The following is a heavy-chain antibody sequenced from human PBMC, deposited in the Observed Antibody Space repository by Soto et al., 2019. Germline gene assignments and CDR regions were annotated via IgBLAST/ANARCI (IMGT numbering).Heavy chain of an antibody. D-gene: IGHD2-21*01. V-gene: IGHV3-15*01. CDR1: GFTFSNAW. Sequence: EVQLVESGGGLVKQGGSLRLSCAASGFTFSNAWMSWVRQAPGKGLEWVGRIKTKTDGGTTDYAAPVKGRFTISRDDSKNTLYLQMNNLKTKDTAVYYCTTRNVIAAATKFDYWGHGTLVTVSS. J-gene: IGHJ4*01. CDR3: TTRNVIAAATKFDY. CDR2: IKTKTDGGTT.